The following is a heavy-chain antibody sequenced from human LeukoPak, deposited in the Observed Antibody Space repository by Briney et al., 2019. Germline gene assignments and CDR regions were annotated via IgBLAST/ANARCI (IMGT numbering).Heavy chain of an antibody. CDR3: ARLSQIQAAAGTCDY. D-gene: IGHD6-13*01. CDR1: GYSFSNYW. V-gene: IGHV5-51*01. J-gene: IGHJ4*02. CDR2: IYPGDSDT. Sequence: RHGESLKTSCKGSGYSFSNYWIGWVRQMPGKGLEWMGIIYPGDSDTTYSPSFQGQVTISADKSISTAYLQWSSLTASDTAMYYCARLSQIQAAAGTCDYWGQGTLVTVSS.